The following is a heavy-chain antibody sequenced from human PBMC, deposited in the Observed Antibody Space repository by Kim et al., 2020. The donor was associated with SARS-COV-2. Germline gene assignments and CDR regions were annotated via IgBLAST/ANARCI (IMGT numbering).Heavy chain of an antibody. Sequence: SETLSLTCAVYGGSFSGYYWSWIRQPPGKGLEWIGEINHSGSTNYNPSLKSRVTISVDTSKNQFSLKLSSVTAADTAVYYCARGQNPPKTYYYDSSGYYYVWGQGTLVTVSS. V-gene: IGHV4-34*01. CDR2: INHSGST. CDR3: ARGQNPPKTYYYDSSGYYYV. J-gene: IGHJ4*02. D-gene: IGHD3-22*01. CDR1: GGSFSGYY.